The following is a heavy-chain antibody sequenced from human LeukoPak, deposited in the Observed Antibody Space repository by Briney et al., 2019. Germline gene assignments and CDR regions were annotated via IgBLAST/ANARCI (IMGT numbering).Heavy chain of an antibody. D-gene: IGHD4-23*01. CDR3: AKLPGAPSVVTPTVVYFDY. Sequence: GGSLRLSCAASGFTFSSYAMSWVRQAPGKGLEWVSAISGSGGSTYYADSVKGRFTISRDNPKNTLYLQMNSLRAEDTAVYYCAKLPGAPSVVTPTVVYFDYWGQGTLVTVSS. V-gene: IGHV3-23*01. CDR2: ISGSGGST. J-gene: IGHJ4*02. CDR1: GFTFSSYA.